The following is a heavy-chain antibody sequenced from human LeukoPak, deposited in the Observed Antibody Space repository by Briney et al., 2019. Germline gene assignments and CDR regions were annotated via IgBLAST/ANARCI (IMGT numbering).Heavy chain of an antibody. V-gene: IGHV1-24*01. J-gene: IGHJ4*02. D-gene: IGHD3-3*01. CDR3: ATGFTIFGVVIITVPLY. CDR2: FDPEDGET. Sequence: GASVKVSCEVSRYTLTELFMHWVRQAPGKGLGWMGGFDPEDGETIYAKKFQGRLTMTEATSTDTASMELSSLRSEDTAVYYCATGFTIFGVVIITVPLYWGEGTLVTVSS. CDR1: RYTLTELF.